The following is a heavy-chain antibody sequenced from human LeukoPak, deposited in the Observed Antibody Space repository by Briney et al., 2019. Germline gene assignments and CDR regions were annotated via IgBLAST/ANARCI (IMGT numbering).Heavy chain of an antibody. CDR1: GGSISSGDYY. Sequence: KPSQTLSLTCTVSGGSISSGDYYWSWIRQPPGKGLKWIGYIYYSGSTYYNPSLKSRVTISVDTSQNQFSLKLSSVTAADTAVYYCARDGYSSDLGAFDIWGRGTMVTVSS. CDR2: IYYSGST. J-gene: IGHJ3*02. CDR3: ARDGYSSDLGAFDI. V-gene: IGHV4-30-4*08. D-gene: IGHD6-19*01.